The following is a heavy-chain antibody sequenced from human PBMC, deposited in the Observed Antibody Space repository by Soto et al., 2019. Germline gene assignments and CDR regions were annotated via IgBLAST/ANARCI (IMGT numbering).Heavy chain of an antibody. CDR3: ARERGGNSPYYYYGMDV. Sequence: GGSLRLSCAASGFTFSSYSMNWVRQAPGKGLEWVSYISSSSSTIYYADSVKGRFTICRDNAKNSLYLQMNSLRDEDTAVYYCARERGGNSPYYYYGMDVWGQGTTVTVSS. CDR1: GFTFSSYS. J-gene: IGHJ6*02. CDR2: ISSSSSTI. D-gene: IGHD2-21*02. V-gene: IGHV3-48*02.